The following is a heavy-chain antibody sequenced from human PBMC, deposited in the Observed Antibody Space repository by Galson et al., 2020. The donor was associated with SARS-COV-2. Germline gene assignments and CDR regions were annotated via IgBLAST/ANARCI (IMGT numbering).Heavy chain of an antibody. CDR2: INPKSGGT. CDR3: ARLRYYDVLTGYIVDV. V-gene: IGHV1-2*02. D-gene: IGHD3-9*01. CDR1: GYTFTAYY. J-gene: IGHJ6*02. Sequence: ASVKVSCKASGYTFTAYYMHWVRQAPGQGLEWMGWINPKSGGTNYAQKLEGRVTMTRDTSITTAYMELSRLRADDTAVYYCARLRYYDVLTGYIVDVGGQGTMVTVSS.